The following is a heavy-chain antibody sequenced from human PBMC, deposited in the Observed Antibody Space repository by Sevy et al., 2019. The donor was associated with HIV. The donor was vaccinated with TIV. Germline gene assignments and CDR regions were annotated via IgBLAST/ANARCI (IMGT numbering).Heavy chain of an antibody. CDR2: FDEDGET. V-gene: IGHV1-24*01. CDR3: ATDILVGRDY. Sequence: ASVKVSCKVSGHTLSELSIHWVRQAPGRGLEWMGGFDEDGETLYAQKFQGRVTMTEDTSTDTAYMELSSLRSEDTAVYYCATDILVGRDYWGQGTLVTVSS. CDR1: GHTLSELS. D-gene: IGHD2-2*01. J-gene: IGHJ4*02.